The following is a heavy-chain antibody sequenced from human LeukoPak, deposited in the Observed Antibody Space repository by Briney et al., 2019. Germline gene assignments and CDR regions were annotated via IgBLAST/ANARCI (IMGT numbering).Heavy chain of an antibody. Sequence: ASVKVSCKASGYTFTSYGISWVRQAPGQGLEWMGWISTYSGNTNYAQKLQGRVTMTTDTSTSTAYMEVRSLRSDDTAVYYCARLNVYDWFDSWGQGTLVTVSS. V-gene: IGHV1-18*01. CDR1: GYTFTSYG. D-gene: IGHD1-14*01. CDR2: ISTYSGNT. J-gene: IGHJ5*01. CDR3: ARLNVYDWFDS.